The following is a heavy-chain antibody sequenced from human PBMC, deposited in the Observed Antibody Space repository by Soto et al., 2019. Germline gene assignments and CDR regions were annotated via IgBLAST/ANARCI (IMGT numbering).Heavy chain of an antibody. J-gene: IGHJ4*02. CDR1: GYTFTSYY. V-gene: IGHV1-18*04. CDR3: ARDSSTIFGVVIF. Sequence: ASVKVSCKASGYTFTSYYMHWVRQAPGQGLEWMGLINANNGNTNYAQKLQGRVTMTTDTSTSTAYMELRSLRSDDTAVYYCARDSSTIFGVVIFWGQGTLVTVSS. D-gene: IGHD3-3*01. CDR2: INANNGNT.